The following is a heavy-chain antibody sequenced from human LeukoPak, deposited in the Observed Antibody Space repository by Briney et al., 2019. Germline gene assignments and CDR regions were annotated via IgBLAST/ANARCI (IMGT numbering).Heavy chain of an antibody. J-gene: IGHJ4*02. CDR1: GFTFSSYG. V-gene: IGHV3-33*01. D-gene: IGHD2-2*01. CDR3: ARDLCSSTSCYAFYLDY. Sequence: PGGSLRLSCAASGFTFSSYGMHWVRQAPGKGLEWVAVIWYDGSNKYYADSVKGRFTISRDNSKNTLYLQMNSLRAEDTAVYYCARDLCSSTSCYAFYLDYWGQGTLVTVSS. CDR2: IWYDGSNK.